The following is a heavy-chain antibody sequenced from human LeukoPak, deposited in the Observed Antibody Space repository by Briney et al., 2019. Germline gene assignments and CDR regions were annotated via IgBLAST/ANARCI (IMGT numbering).Heavy chain of an antibody. CDR2: ISLAGRT. D-gene: IGHD1-26*01. J-gene: IGHJ4*02. V-gene: IGHV4-4*02. CDR3: SRESGPFGPFGL. Sequence: RSSETLSLTCGVSGGSITTTNCWSWVRQPPGGGLEWIGEISLAGRTRYNPSLKSRVNISIDESKNHLYLNLASVTAADTAVYYCSRESGPFGPFGLWGQGTLVAVTS. CDR1: GGSITTTNC.